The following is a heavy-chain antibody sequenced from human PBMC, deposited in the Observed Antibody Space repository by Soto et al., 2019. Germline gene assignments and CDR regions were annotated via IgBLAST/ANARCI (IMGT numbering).Heavy chain of an antibody. CDR3: AKAWLIPSR. CDR2: ISDSATST. Sequence: PGGSLRLSCAASGFAFHNYWMSWVHQAPGKGPEWVSSISDSATSTYYADSVKGRFTISRDDSRNMLYLQMNSLTAEDTAVYYCAKAWLIPSRWGQGTLVNVS. V-gene: IGHV3-23*01. CDR1: GFAFHNYW. D-gene: IGHD2-2*02. J-gene: IGHJ4*02.